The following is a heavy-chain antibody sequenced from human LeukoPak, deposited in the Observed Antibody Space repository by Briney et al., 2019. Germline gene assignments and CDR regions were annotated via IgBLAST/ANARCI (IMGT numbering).Heavy chain of an antibody. CDR1: GASITNYY. CDR3: ARSEAPTVRGVIMVNWVDP. J-gene: IGHJ5*02. CDR2: ISHTGIT. V-gene: IGHV4-59*01. D-gene: IGHD3-10*01. Sequence: PSETLSLICTVPGASITNYYWSWIRQPPGKGLEWIGYISHTGITNYNPSLESRVIISADTSRNQFSLKLTSMTAADTAVYYCARSEAPTVRGVIMVNWVDPWGQGTLVTVSS.